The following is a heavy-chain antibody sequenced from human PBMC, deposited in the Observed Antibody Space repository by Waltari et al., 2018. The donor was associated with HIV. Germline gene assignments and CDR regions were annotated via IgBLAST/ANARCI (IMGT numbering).Heavy chain of an antibody. D-gene: IGHD2-15*01. CDR1: GFSFSISG. CDR2: IRYDGNTK. Sequence: QGQLVESGGGVVQPGGSLRLSCAASGFSFSISGMHWVRQAPGKGLEGVTFIRYDGNTKYYADSVKGRFTISRDSSKNTLYLQMSSLRAEDTAVYYCAKELRSGYSYYYYGMDVWGQGTTVTVSS. V-gene: IGHV3-30*02. CDR3: AKELRSGYSYYYYGMDV. J-gene: IGHJ6*02.